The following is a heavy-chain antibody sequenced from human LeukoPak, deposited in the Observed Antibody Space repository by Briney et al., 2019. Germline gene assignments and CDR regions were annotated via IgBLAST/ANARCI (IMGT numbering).Heavy chain of an antibody. J-gene: IGHJ4*02. CDR2: ISGSGSST. Sequence: GGSLRLSCAGSGFTFSSYAMSWVRQAPGKGLEWVSGISGSGSSTHYADSVKGRFTISRDNAKNSLYLQMNSLRAEDTAVYYCTRSYSGSYYSDCWGQGTLVTVSS. CDR3: TRSYSGSYYSDC. V-gene: IGHV3-23*01. D-gene: IGHD1-26*01. CDR1: GFTFSSYA.